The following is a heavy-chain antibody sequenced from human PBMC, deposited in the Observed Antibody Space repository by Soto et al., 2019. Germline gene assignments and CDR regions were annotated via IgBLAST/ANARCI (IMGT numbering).Heavy chain of an antibody. D-gene: IGHD1-7*01. J-gene: IGHJ4*02. CDR2: ISYDGTNK. CDR3: AKVSITYNWNYGYFFDY. CDR1: GFTFSNYG. V-gene: IGHV3-30*18. Sequence: GPLRLSCAASGFTFSNYGMHWVRQAPGKGLEWVAFISYDGTNKYFSDSVKGRFTISSDNSKNILYLQMDSLRAEDTAVYYCAKVSITYNWNYGYFFDYWGQGTLVTVSS.